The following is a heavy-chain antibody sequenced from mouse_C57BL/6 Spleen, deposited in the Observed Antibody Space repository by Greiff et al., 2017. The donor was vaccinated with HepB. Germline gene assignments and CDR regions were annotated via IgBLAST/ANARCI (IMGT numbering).Heavy chain of an antibody. D-gene: IGHD2-2*01. CDR2: INPNNGGT. CDR3: ARYYYGYDGGYFDY. CDR1: GYTFTDYN. J-gene: IGHJ2*01. V-gene: IGHV1-18*01. Sequence: EVQLQQSGPELVKPGASVKIPCKASGYTFTDYNMDWVKQSHGKSLEWIGDINPNNGGTIYNQKFKGKATLTVDKSSSTAYMELRSLTSEDTAVYYCARYYYGYDGGYFDYWGQGTTLTVSS.